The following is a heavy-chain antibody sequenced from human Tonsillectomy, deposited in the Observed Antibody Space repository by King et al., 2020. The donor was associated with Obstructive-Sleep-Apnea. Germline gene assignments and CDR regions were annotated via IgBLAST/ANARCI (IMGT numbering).Heavy chain of an antibody. J-gene: IGHJ1*01. CDR3: ASPRGYYYGSGSYYQGAEYFQH. D-gene: IGHD3-10*01. Sequence: AQLVQSVAEVKKPGASVKVSCKASGYTFTNYGISWVRQAPGQGLEWMGWISAYNGNTNYAQKLQGRVTMTTATSTTTAYMELRCLSSDDTAVDYCASPRGYYYGSGSYYQGAEYFQHWGQGTLVTVSS. V-gene: IGHV1-18*04. CDR2: ISAYNGNT. CDR1: GYTFTNYG.